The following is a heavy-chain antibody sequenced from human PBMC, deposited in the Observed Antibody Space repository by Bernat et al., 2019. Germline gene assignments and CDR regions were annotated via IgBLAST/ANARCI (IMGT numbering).Heavy chain of an antibody. D-gene: IGHD6-19*01. V-gene: IGHV3-30*02. CDR2: IRYDGSNK. CDR3: AKVAPSGNSGWTAFFDY. CDR1: RFTFSSYG. Sequence: QVQLVESGGGVVQPGRSLRLSCAASRFTFSSYGMHWVRQAPGKGLEWVAFIRYDGSNKYYADSVKGRFTISRDNSKNTLYLQMNSLSAEDTAVYYCAKVAPSGNSGWTAFFDYWGQGTLVTGSS. J-gene: IGHJ4*02.